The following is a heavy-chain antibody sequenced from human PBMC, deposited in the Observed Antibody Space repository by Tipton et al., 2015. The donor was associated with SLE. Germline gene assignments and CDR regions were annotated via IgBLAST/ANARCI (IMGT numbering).Heavy chain of an antibody. CDR2: IYFSGSA. Sequence: TLSLTCTVSGGSIFSYYWSWIRQHPGKRLEWIGYIYFSGSATYNPSLKSRVTMSVDTSKSQFSLRLTSVTAADTAVYYCVSGAAAGPGKYYFDSWGQGNLVTVSS. CDR1: GGSIFSYY. V-gene: IGHV4-59*01. J-gene: IGHJ4*02. D-gene: IGHD6-25*01. CDR3: VSGAAAGPGKYYFDS.